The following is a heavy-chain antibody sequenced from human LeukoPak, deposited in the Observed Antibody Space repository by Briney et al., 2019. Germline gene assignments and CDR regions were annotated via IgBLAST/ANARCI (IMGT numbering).Heavy chain of an antibody. CDR2: IYPGDSDT. Sequence: PGESLKISCKGSGYSFTSYWIGWVRQMPGKGLEWMGIIYPGDSDTRYSPSFQGQVTISADKSISTAYLQWSSLKASDTAMYYCARHRTQQWLNHPRDSSDAFDIWGQGTMVTVSS. J-gene: IGHJ3*02. V-gene: IGHV5-51*01. CDR1: GYSFTSYW. D-gene: IGHD6-19*01. CDR3: ARHRTQQWLNHPRDSSDAFDI.